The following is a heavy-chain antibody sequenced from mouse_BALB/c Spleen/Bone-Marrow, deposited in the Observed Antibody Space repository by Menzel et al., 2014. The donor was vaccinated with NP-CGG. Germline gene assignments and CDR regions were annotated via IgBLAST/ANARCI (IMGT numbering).Heavy chain of an antibody. Sequence: VMFVESGPGLVAPSQSLSITCTVSGFSLTSYGAHWVRQPPGKGLEWLGVIWAGGSTNYNSALMSRLSISKDNSKSQVFLKMNSLQADDTAMYYCARADWIDWYFDGWGAGTTVAVSS. D-gene: IGHD4-1*01. CDR3: ARADWIDWYFDG. J-gene: IGHJ1*01. V-gene: IGHV2-9*02. CDR1: GFSLTSYG. CDR2: IWAGGST.